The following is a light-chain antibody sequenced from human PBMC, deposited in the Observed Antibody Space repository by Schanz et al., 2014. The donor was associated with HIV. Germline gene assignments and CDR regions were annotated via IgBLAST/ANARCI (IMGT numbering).Light chain of an antibody. CDR1: SSDIGAFDY. Sequence: QSALTQPASVSGSPGQSITISCSGTSSDIGAFDYVSWYQQYPGKAPKLIVYGVSDRPSGVSSRFSGSKSGNTASLTISGLQAEDEADYYCCSYAGSSTFGVFGGGTKLTVL. V-gene: IGLV2-14*03. J-gene: IGLJ3*02. CDR3: CSYAGSSTFGV. CDR2: GVS.